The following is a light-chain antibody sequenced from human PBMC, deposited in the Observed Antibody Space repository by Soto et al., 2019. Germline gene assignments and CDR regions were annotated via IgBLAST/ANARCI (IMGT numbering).Light chain of an antibody. CDR2: GAS. CDR1: QSVSNNY. CDR3: QQYGSSGT. Sequence: EIVLTQSPGTPSLSPGERATLSCRASQSVSNNYLAWYQQKPGQAPRLLIYGASNRATDIPDRFSGSGSGTDFTLTISRLEPEDFAVYYCQQYGSSGTFGQGTKVEIK. V-gene: IGKV3-20*01. J-gene: IGKJ1*01.